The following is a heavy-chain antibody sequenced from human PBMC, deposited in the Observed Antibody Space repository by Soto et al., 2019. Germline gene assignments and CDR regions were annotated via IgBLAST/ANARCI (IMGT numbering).Heavy chain of an antibody. Sequence: SLRLSCAASGFTFSSYAVSWVRQAPGKGLEWVSSISGGAGSTYYADSVKGRFTISRDNSKNTLYLQMNSLRAEDTAVYYCARSGSYSWLPYWGQGTLVTVSS. CDR1: GFTFSSYA. V-gene: IGHV3-23*01. D-gene: IGHD1-26*01. CDR3: ARSGSYSWLPY. J-gene: IGHJ4*02. CDR2: ISGGAGST.